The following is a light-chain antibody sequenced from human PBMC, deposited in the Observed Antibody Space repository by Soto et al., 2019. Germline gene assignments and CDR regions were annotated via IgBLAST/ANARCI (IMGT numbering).Light chain of an antibody. V-gene: IGKV2-24*01. J-gene: IGKJ1*01. CDR2: HIS. CDR1: QSLLHDNGHTY. CDR3: MQVTHFPRT. Sequence: DVVLTQTPLSSPVTLGQPASISCRSSQSLLHDNGHTYFSWLHQRPGQPPRLLIYHISKRFSGVPDRFSGSGAGTYFTLRISRVEAEDVGVYYCMQVTHFPRTFGQGTKVEI.